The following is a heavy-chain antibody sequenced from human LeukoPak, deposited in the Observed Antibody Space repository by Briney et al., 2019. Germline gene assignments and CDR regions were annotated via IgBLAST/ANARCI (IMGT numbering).Heavy chain of an antibody. CDR2: INPNSGGT. V-gene: IGHV1-2*02. D-gene: IGHD1-26*01. J-gene: IGHJ4*02. Sequence: VASVKVSCKASGYTFTGYYMHWVRQAPGQGLEWMGWINPNSGGTNYAQKFQGRVTMTRDTSISTAYMELSRLRSDDTAVYYCATTSGSYSQAVSDYWGQGTLVTVSS. CDR3: ATTSGSYSQAVSDY. CDR1: GYTFTGYY.